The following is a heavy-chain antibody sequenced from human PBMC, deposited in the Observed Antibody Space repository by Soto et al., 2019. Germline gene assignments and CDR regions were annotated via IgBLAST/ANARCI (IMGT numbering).Heavy chain of an antibody. CDR3: ARDELRRGLAFDI. CDR2: IYYSGST. D-gene: IGHD3-10*01. V-gene: IGHV4-59*01. Sequence: PSETLSLTCTVSGGSISSYYWSWIRQPPGKGLEWIGYIYYSGSTNYNPSLKSRVTISVDTSKNQFSLKLSSLTAADTAVYYCARDELRRGLAFDIWGQGTMVT. CDR1: GGSISSYY. J-gene: IGHJ3*02.